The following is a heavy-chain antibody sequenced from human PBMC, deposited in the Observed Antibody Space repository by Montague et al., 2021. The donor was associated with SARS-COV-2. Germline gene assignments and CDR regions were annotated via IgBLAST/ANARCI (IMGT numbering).Heavy chain of an antibody. CDR1: GGSISSSSYY. J-gene: IGHJ4*02. D-gene: IGHD5-12*01. V-gene: IGHV4-39*07. CDR2: IYYSGST. CDR3: ARDLWVWLSVEGSLDY. Sequence: SETLSLTRTVSGGSISSSSYYWGWIRQPPGKGLEWIGSIYYSGSTYYNPSLKSRVTISVDTSKNQLSLKLSSVTAADTAVYYSARDLWVWLSVEGSLDYWGQGTLVTVSS.